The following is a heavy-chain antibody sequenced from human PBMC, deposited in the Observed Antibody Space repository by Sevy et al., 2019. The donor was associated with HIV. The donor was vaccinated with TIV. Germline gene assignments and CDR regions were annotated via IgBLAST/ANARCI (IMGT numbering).Heavy chain of an antibody. CDR1: GFPFTTYA. J-gene: IGHJ4*02. Sequence: GGSLRLSCAASGFPFTTYAVHWVRQAPGKGLEWLAVISFNGGNKFYAESVRGRFTISRDNSENTMYLQMNSLRVEDTAMYYCARDVSGGERLGQLSAYFDYWGQGTLVTVSS. CDR2: ISFNGGNK. D-gene: IGHD3-16*02. V-gene: IGHV3-30-3*01. CDR3: ARDVSGGERLGQLSAYFDY.